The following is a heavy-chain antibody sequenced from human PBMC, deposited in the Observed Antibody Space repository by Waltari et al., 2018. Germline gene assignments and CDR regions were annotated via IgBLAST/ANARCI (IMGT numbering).Heavy chain of an antibody. V-gene: IGHV4-59*02. CDR1: GGSVSSHF. J-gene: IGHJ4*02. CDR3: ARASTTPRVGTTMGYFDY. D-gene: IGHD1-26*01. CDR2: SSNGGRS. Sequence: QVQLQESGPRLVKPSETLSLSCTVSGGSVSSHFWSWVRQPPGKGLEWIGYSSNGGRSNYNASLKSRVTISIDTSKNQCSLKLNSVTAADTALYYGARASTTPRVGTTMGYFDYWGQGILVTVSS.